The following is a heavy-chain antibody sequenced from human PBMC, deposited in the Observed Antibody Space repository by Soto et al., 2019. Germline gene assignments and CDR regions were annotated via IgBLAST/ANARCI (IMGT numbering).Heavy chain of an antibody. D-gene: IGHD4-17*01. V-gene: IGHV1-3*01. CDR3: ARNTLRFDY. CDR2: INAGDGKT. J-gene: IGHJ4*02. CDR1: GYTVDSYA. Sequence: ASVTVSATDSGYTVDSYAIHWVRQAPGQSLEWMVWINAGDGKTEYSQKFQGRVTITRDTSASTAYMELSSLRSEDTAVYYCARNTLRFDYWGQGTLVTVSS.